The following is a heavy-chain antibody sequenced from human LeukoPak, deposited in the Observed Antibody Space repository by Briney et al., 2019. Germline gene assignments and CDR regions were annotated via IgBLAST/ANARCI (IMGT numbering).Heavy chain of an antibody. J-gene: IGHJ5*02. CDR1: GFTFSSFV. Sequence: GGSLRLSRAASGFTFSSFVMAWVRQTPEKGRQWVSGILAGGATYYADSVNGRFTISRDNHKRTLYLQMNSMRVDDTALYFCAKDLHYGDGRWEFDPWGQGTLVTVPS. D-gene: IGHD4-17*01. V-gene: IGHV3-23*01. CDR3: AKDLHYGDGRWEFDP. CDR2: ILAGGAT.